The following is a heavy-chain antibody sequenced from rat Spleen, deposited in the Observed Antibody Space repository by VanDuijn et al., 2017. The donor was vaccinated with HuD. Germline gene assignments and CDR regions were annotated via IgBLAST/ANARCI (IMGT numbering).Heavy chain of an antibody. V-gene: IGHV5-25*01. Sequence: EVQLVESGGGLVQPGRSMKFSCTASGFTFSNYYMAWVRQAPTKGLEWVASISPSGGSTYYPDSVKGRFTISRDNAKSTQYLQMDSLRSEDTATYYCATDRAQGFDYWGQGVMVTVSS. CDR3: ATDRAQGFDY. CDR2: ISPSGGST. J-gene: IGHJ2*01. D-gene: IGHD4-1*01. CDR1: GFTFSNYY.